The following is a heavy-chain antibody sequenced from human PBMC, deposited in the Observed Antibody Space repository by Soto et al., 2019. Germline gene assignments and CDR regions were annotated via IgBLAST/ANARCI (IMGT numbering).Heavy chain of an antibody. CDR2: IIPIFGTA. CDR3: ARGPYYYDSSGYWPYYYYGMDV. CDR1: GGTFSSYA. J-gene: IGHJ6*02. V-gene: IGHV1-69*01. D-gene: IGHD3-22*01. Sequence: QVQLVQSGAEVKKPGSWVKVSCKASGGTFSSYAISWVRQAPGQGLEWMGGIIPIFGTANYAQKFQGRVTITADESTSTAYMELSSLRSEDTAVYYCARGPYYYDSSGYWPYYYYGMDVWGQGTTVTVSS.